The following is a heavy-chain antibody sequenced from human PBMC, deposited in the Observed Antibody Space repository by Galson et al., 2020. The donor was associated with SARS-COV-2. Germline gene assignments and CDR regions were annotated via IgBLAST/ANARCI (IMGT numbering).Heavy chain of an antibody. D-gene: IGHD3-22*01. CDR2: INAGNGNT. J-gene: IGHJ6*02. V-gene: IGHV1-3*01. Sequence: VSCKASGYTFTSYAMHWVRQAPGQRLEWMGWINAGNGNTKYSQKFQGRVTITRDTSASTAYMELSSLRSEDTAVYYCAREDYYDSSGYYYYYGMDVWGQGTTVTVSS. CDR3: AREDYYDSSGYYYYYGMDV. CDR1: GYTFTSYA.